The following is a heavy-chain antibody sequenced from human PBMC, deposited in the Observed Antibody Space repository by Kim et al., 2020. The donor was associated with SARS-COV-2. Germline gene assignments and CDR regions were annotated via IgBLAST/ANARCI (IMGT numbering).Heavy chain of an antibody. CDR3: AKDPKAAAGTAWYFDY. D-gene: IGHD6-13*01. V-gene: IGHV3-23*01. CDR2: ISGSGGST. J-gene: IGHJ4*02. Sequence: GGSLRLSCAASGFTFSSYAMSWVRQAPGKGLEWVSAISGSGGSTYYADSVKGRFTISRDNSKNTLYLQMNSLRAEDTAVYYCAKDPKAAAGTAWYFDYWGQGTLVTVSS. CDR1: GFTFSSYA.